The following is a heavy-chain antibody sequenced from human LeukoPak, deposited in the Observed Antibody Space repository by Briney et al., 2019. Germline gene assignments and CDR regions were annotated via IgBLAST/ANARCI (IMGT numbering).Heavy chain of an antibody. CDR3: ARDFRDYGGNEGYFDY. D-gene: IGHD4-23*01. CDR1: GYTFTSYG. CDR2: ISAYNGNT. V-gene: IGHV1-18*01. Sequence: ASMKVSCKASGYTFTSYGISWVRQAPGQGLEWMGWISAYNGNTNHAQKLQGRVTLTTDTSTNTAYVELRSLRSDDTAVYYCARDFRDYGGNEGYFDYWGQGTLVTVSS. J-gene: IGHJ4*02.